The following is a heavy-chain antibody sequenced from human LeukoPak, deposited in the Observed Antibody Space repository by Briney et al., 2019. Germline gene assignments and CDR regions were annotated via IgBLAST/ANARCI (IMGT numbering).Heavy chain of an antibody. D-gene: IGHD3-22*01. Sequence: SETLSLTCTVSGGSISGYYWSWIWQPPGKGLEWIGYIYYTGNTKYNPSLKSRVTISVDTSKNQFSLKLSSVTAADTAVYYCARHEIRDRSDYYYLDYWGQGTLVTVSS. J-gene: IGHJ4*02. CDR1: GGSISGYY. CDR2: IYYTGNT. V-gene: IGHV4-59*08. CDR3: ARHEIRDRSDYYYLDY.